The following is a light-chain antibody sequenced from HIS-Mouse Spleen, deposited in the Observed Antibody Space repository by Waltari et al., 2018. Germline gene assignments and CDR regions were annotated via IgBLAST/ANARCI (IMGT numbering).Light chain of an antibody. CDR3: CSYAGRV. CDR2: EGS. CDR1: SSDVGSYNL. Sequence: QSALTQPASVSGSPGQSITISCTGTSSDVGSYNLVSWYQQHPGKAPKLMIYEGSKRPSWVANRFSGSKSGNTASLTISGLQAEDEADYYCCSYAGRVFGGGTKLTVL. J-gene: IGLJ3*02. V-gene: IGLV2-23*01.